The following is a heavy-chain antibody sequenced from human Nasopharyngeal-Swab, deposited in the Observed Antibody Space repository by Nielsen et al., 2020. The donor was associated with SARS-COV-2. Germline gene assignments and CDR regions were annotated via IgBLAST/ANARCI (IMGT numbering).Heavy chain of an antibody. CDR1: GYTFTDYY. J-gene: IGHJ6*02. CDR3: ARDSSDPYGMDV. CDR2: INPNSGGT. D-gene: IGHD6-19*01. V-gene: IGHV1-2*06. Sequence: ASVKVSCKASGYTFTDYYMHWVRQAPGQGLEWMGRINPNSGGTNYAQKFQGRVTMTRDTSISTAYMELSRLRSDDTAVYYCARDSSDPYGMDVWGQGTTVTVSS.